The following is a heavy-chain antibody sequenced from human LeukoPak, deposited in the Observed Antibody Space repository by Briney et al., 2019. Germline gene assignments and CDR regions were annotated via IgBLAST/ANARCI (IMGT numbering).Heavy chain of an antibody. V-gene: IGHV1-18*04. CDR1: GYTFTSYG. CDR3: ARDRAHVLRYFDWFPETPYYYYGMDV. D-gene: IGHD3-9*01. J-gene: IGHJ6*04. CDR2: ISAYNGNT. Sequence: ASVKVSCKASGYTFTSYGISWVRQAPGQGLEWMGWISAYNGNTNYARKLQGRVTMTTDTSTSTAYMELRSLRSDDTAVYYCARDRAHVLRYFDWFPETPYYYYGMDVWGKGTTVTVSS.